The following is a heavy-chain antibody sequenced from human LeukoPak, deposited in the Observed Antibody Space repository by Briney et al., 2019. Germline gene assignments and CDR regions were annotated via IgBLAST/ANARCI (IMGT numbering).Heavy chain of an antibody. Sequence: GGSLRLSCAASGFTFSNHAMTWVRQAPGKGLEWVSVISGDGGTTYYADSVKGRFTISRDNSKNTLYLQMDSLRAGDTAVYYCAKDNSYSGSVYWGQGTLVTVSS. V-gene: IGHV3-23*01. CDR1: GFTFSNHA. D-gene: IGHD1-26*01. CDR2: ISGDGGTT. CDR3: AKDNSYSGSVY. J-gene: IGHJ4*02.